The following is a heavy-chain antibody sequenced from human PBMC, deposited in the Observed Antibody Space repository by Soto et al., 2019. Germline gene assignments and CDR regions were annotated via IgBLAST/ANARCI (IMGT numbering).Heavy chain of an antibody. J-gene: IGHJ3*02. CDR1: GFTVSSNY. CDR2: IYSGGST. D-gene: IGHD3-22*01. Sequence: EVQLVETGGGLIQPGGSLRLSCAASGFTVSSNYMSWVRQAPGKGLEWVSVIYSGGSTYYADSVKGRFTISRDNSKNTLYLQMNSLRAEDTAVYYCAGRIHTGAYYYDSSGYSADDAFDIWGQGTMVTVSS. V-gene: IGHV3-53*02. CDR3: AGRIHTGAYYYDSSGYSADDAFDI.